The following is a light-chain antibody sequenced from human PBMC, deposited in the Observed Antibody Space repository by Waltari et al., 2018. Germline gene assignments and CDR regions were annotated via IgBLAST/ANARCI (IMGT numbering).Light chain of an antibody. CDR1: RSNIWPGYD. V-gene: IGLV1-40*01. Sequence: QSVLTQPPSVSGSPGPHISISRTLFRSNIWPGYDLPWYQQLPRASPKLLIYGSSTRALGVPDRFFGSTSGTSASLAITGLQAEDEADYYCQSYDTSLSVVFGGGTKLTVL. CDR3: QSYDTSLSVV. CDR2: GSS. J-gene: IGLJ3*02.